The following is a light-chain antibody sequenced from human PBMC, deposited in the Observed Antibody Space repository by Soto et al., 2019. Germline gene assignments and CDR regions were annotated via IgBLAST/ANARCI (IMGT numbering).Light chain of an antibody. J-gene: IGKJ4*01. Sequence: EIVLTQSPGTLSLSPGDTATLSCRASQSVPTNYLAWYQQKPGQAPSLLIYGASRRATGIPDRFSGSGSGTDFTLPIRLEPEDFAVYYCQQYGCSPLTFGGGTKVEI. CDR3: QQYGCSPLT. CDR1: QSVPTNY. CDR2: GAS. V-gene: IGKV3-20*01.